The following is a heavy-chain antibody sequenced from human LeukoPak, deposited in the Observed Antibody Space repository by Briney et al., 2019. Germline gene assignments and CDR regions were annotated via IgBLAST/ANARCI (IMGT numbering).Heavy chain of an antibody. J-gene: IGHJ4*02. CDR3: ARQGYSAYEILDY. Sequence: SETLFLTCTDPGGSISSYYWSWIQQPPGKGLEWIGYIYYSGSTNYSPSLKSRVTISVDTSKNQFSLKLSSVTAADTAVYYCARQGYSAYEILDYWGQGTLVTVSS. V-gene: IGHV4-59*08. CDR1: GGSISSYY. CDR2: IYYSGST. D-gene: IGHD5-12*01.